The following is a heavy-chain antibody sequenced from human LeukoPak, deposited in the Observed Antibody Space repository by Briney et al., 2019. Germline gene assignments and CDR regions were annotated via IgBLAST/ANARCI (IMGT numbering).Heavy chain of an antibody. D-gene: IGHD6-6*01. V-gene: IGHV4-39*01. CDR1: GGSISSSSYY. CDR2: IYYSGST. J-gene: IGHJ5*02. Sequence: PSETLSLTCTVSGGSISSSSYYWGWIRQPPGKGLEWIGSIYYSGSTYYNPSLKSRVTISVDRSKNQFSLKLSSVTAADTAVYYCARGGRLAARPFGTWFDPWGQGTLVTVSS. CDR3: ARGGRLAARPFGTWFDP.